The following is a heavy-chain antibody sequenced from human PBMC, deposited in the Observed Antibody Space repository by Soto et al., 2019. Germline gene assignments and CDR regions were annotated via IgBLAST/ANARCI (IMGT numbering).Heavy chain of an antibody. Sequence: LSLTCTVSGGSISSYYWSWIRKPPGEGLEWIGYIYNSGSTNYNPSLKSRDTTTVDTSKNQFSLTLSSVTVAYTAIYYFAINSLGIAVLGTGRSKNNWFDPWGQGTLVTVSS. V-gene: IGHV4-59*12. D-gene: IGHD6-19*01. CDR1: GGSISSYY. J-gene: IGHJ5*02. CDR3: AINSLGIAVLGTGRSKNNWFDP. CDR2: IYNSGST.